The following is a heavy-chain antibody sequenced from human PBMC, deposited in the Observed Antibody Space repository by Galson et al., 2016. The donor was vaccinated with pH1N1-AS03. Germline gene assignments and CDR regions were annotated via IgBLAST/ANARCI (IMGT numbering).Heavy chain of an antibody. CDR3: TRSYYRDYGEPPGGY. Sequence: SETLSLTCTVSGGSISNYCWSWIRQPPGKGLEWIVYVYDSGNTHYNPSLKSRVAMSVDTSKNQFSLKLMSVTTADTAVYYCTRSYYRDYGEPPGGYWGQGTLVTVSS. V-gene: IGHV4-59*01. CDR2: VYDSGNT. CDR1: GGSISNYC. D-gene: IGHD4-17*01. J-gene: IGHJ4*02.